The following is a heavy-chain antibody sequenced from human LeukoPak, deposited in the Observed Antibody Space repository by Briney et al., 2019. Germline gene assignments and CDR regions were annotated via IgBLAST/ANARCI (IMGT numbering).Heavy chain of an antibody. J-gene: IGHJ4*02. V-gene: IGHV3-23*05. Sequence: GGSLRLSCAASGFTFSIFDMSWVRQAPGKGLEWVSGIYSTGSTTHHADSVKGRFTISRDNSKSTLYLQMNSLRPENAAVYYCAKVSWSRTGGDDYWGQGTPVTVSS. CDR2: IYSTGSTT. CDR1: GFTFSIFD. D-gene: IGHD6-13*01. CDR3: AKVSWSRTGGDDY.